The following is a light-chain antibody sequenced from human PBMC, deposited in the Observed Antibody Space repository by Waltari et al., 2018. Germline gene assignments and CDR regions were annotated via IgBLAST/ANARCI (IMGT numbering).Light chain of an antibody. CDR1: GSNIGAGYD. J-gene: IGLJ3*02. V-gene: IGLV1-40*01. CDR2: GST. Sequence: QSVLTQPPSVSGAPGQRVTISCTGSGSNIGAGYDVHWYQQLPRAAPKRLIYGSTSRPLGVPARFFGSTSGTSASLAIIGLQAEDEAEYYCQSYDTSLSVVFGGGTKLTVL. CDR3: QSYDTSLSVV.